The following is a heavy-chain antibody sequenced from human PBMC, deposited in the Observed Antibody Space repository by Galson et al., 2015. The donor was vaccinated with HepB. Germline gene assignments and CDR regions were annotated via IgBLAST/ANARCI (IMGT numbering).Heavy chain of an antibody. CDR3: ARSLSGYDSGDL. CDR2: FYDSGSS. D-gene: IGHD5-12*01. J-gene: IGHJ4*02. Sequence: SETLSLTCTVSGGSISSYHWSWIRQPPGKGLEWVGYFYDSGSSNWNPSLKSRVTISVDTSKNQLSLRLSSATAADTAVYYCARSLSGYDSGDLWGQGTLVTVSS. V-gene: IGHV4-59*01. CDR1: GGSISSYH.